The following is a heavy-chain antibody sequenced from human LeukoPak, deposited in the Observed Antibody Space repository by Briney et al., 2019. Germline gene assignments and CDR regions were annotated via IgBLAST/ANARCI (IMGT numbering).Heavy chain of an antibody. CDR2: IYYSGST. D-gene: IGHD3-22*01. V-gene: IGHV4-39*01. Sequence: PSETLSLTCTVSGGSISSSSYYWGWIRQPPGKALEWIGSIYYSGSTYYNPSLKSRVTISVDTSKNQFSLKLSSVTAADTAVYYCARHRDYYDSSAWGYWGQGTLVTVSS. CDR1: GGSISSSSYY. CDR3: ARHRDYYDSSAWGY. J-gene: IGHJ4*02.